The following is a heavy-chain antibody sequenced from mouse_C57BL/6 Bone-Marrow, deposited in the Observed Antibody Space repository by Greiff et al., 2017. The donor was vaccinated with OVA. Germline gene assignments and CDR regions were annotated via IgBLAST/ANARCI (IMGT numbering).Heavy chain of an antibody. CDR2: INPSNGGT. CDR1: GYTFTSYW. J-gene: IGHJ2*01. Sequence: QVQLQQPGTELVKPGASVKLSCKASGYTFTSYWMHWVKQRPGQGLEWIGNINPSNGGTNYNEKFKSKATLTVDKSSRTAYMQLSSLTSVDSAVYYGAKVGLLRYLFDYWGRGTTLTVSS. CDR3: AKVGLLRYLFDY. D-gene: IGHD1-1*01. V-gene: IGHV1-53*01.